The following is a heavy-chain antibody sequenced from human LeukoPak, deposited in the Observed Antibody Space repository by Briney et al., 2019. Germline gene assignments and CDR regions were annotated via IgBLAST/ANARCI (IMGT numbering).Heavy chain of an antibody. CDR2: ISSSSSYI. CDR3: AGGARGYYFDY. D-gene: IGHD3-16*01. V-gene: IGHV3-21*01. Sequence: GGSLRLSCAASGFTFSSYSMNWVRQAPGKRLEWVSSISSSSSYIYYADSVKGRFTISRDNAKNSLYLQMNSLRAEDTAVYYCAGGARGYYFDYWGQGTLVTVSS. CDR1: GFTFSSYS. J-gene: IGHJ4*02.